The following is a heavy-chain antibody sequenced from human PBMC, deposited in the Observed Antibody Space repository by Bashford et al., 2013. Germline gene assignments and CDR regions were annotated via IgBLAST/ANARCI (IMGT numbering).Heavy chain of an antibody. Sequence: IVWVRQAPGQGLEWMGWISAFNGKTNYAHNLQGRVTMTTDTSTSTAYMELRSLRSDDTAVYYCARVPVTMKVVVTNNWFDPWGQGTLVTVSS. CDR3: ARVPVTMKVVVTNNWFDP. D-gene: IGHD3-22*01. V-gene: IGHV1-18*01. J-gene: IGHJ5*02. CDR2: ISAFNGKT.